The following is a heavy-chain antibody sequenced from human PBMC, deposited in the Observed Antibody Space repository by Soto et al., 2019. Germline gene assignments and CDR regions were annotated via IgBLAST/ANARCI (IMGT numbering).Heavy chain of an antibody. V-gene: IGHV3-23*01. Sequence: DVQLLESGGGLVXPGGSLRLSCAASGFTFSDYAMTWVRQAPGKGLEXVSGIGGGGADTYYADSVKGRXXXXXXXXXXXXXXXXXXXXXXXTAVYYCAKDAVPYNGQWDWFDPWGQGTLVTVSS. CDR2: IGGGGADT. D-gene: IGHD3-10*01. J-gene: IGHJ5*02. CDR1: GFTFSDYA. CDR3: AKDAVPYNGQWDWFDP.